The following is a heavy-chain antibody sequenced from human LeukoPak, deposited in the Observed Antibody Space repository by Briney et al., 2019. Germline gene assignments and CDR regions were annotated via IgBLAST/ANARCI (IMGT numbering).Heavy chain of an antibody. D-gene: IGHD5-18*01. Sequence: KPSETPSLTCTVSGGSISSSSYYWGWVRQPPGKGLEWIGGIYYSGSTYYNPSLKSRVTISVDTSKNQFSLKLSSVTAADTAVYYCARGGYSYGYTDWYFDLWGRGTLVTVSS. CDR1: GGSISSSSYY. CDR3: ARGGYSYGYTDWYFDL. CDR2: IYYSGST. J-gene: IGHJ2*01. V-gene: IGHV4-39*07.